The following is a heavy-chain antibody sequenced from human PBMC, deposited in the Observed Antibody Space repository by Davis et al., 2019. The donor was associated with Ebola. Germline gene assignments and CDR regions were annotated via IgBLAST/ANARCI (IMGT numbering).Heavy chain of an antibody. CDR2: IYHSGRT. CDR3: ARRHVYKYDSSGSPLGYGMDV. J-gene: IGHJ6*02. V-gene: IGHV4-30-2*01. CDR1: GGSISSGPYS. D-gene: IGHD3-22*01. Sequence: PSETLSLTCAVSGGSISSGPYSWNWIRQPPGKGLEWIGSIYHSGRTYYNPSLRSRVTISVDKSTNQFFLRLSPVTAADTAVYYCARRHVYKYDSSGSPLGYGMDVWGQGTTVTVSS.